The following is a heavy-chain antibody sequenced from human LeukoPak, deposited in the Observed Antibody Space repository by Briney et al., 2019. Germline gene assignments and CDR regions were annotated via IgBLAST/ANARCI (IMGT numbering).Heavy chain of an antibody. J-gene: IGHJ4*02. CDR2: IYPGDSDT. D-gene: IGHD3-22*01. V-gene: IGHV5-51*01. Sequence: GESLKISCKGSGYSFTSYWIGWVRQMPGKGLEWMGIIYPGDSDTRYSPSFQGQVTISADKSISTAYLQWSSLKASDTAMYYCARRKYYDSSGYYHGWGWPLVTDYWGQGTLVTVSS. CDR3: ARRKYYDSSGYYHGWGWPLVTDY. CDR1: GYSFTSYW.